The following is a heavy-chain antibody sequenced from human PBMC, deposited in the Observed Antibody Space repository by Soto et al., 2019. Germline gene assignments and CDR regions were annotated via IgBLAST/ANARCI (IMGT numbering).Heavy chain of an antibody. CDR3: VMSIAASSRH. Sequence: ASVKVSCKASGYTFTSYGISWVRQAPGQGLEWMGWISAYNGNTNYARKLQGRVTMTTDTSTSTAYMELRSLRSDDTAVYYCVMSIAASSRHWGQGTRVTVSS. CDR2: ISAYNGNT. V-gene: IGHV1-18*01. D-gene: IGHD6-6*01. CDR1: GYTFTSYG. J-gene: IGHJ1*01.